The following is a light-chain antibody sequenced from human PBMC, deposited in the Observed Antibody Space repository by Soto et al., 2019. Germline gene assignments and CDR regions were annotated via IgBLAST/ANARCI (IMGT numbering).Light chain of an antibody. CDR3: CSYAGSSTYYV. Sequence: QSALTQPASVSGSPGQSITISCTGTSSDVGSYNLVSWYQQHPGKAPKVMIYEGSKRPSGVSNRFSGFKSGNTASLTISGLQAEDEADYYCCSYAGSSTYYVFGTGTKLTVL. V-gene: IGLV2-23*01. CDR1: SSDVGSYNL. J-gene: IGLJ1*01. CDR2: EGS.